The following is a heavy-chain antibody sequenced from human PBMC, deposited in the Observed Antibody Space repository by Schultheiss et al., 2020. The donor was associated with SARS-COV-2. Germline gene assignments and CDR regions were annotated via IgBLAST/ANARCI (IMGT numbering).Heavy chain of an antibody. CDR3: ARDHAAGLDY. Sequence: GGSLRLSCAASGFTFSSYAMHWVRQAPGKGLEWVAVISYDGSNKYYADSVKGRFTISRDNPKNTLYLQMNSLRAEDTAVYYCARDHAAGLDYWGQGTLVTVSS. J-gene: IGHJ4*02. CDR2: ISYDGSNK. V-gene: IGHV3-30*04. CDR1: GFTFSSYA. D-gene: IGHD6-19*01.